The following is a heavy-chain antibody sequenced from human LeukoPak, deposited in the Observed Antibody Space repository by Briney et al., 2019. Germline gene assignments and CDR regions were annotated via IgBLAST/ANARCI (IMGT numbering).Heavy chain of an antibody. V-gene: IGHV3-23*01. CDR3: ARENYGAPGRNFDY. J-gene: IGHJ4*02. Sequence: PGGSLSLSCAASGFTFSSYAMTWFRKAPGKGLEWVSTISGSGGSTYYADSVKGRFTISRDNAKNSLYLQMNSLRAEDTAVYYCARENYGAPGRNFDYWGQGTLVTVSS. CDR2: ISGSGGST. CDR1: GFTFSSYA. D-gene: IGHD4-17*01.